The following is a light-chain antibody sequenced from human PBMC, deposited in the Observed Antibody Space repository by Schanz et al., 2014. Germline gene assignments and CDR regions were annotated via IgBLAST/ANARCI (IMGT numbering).Light chain of an antibody. J-gene: IGLJ1*01. CDR1: SSDVGDYNY. Sequence: QSALTQPASVSGSPGQSITISCTGTSSDVGDYNYVSWYQQHPGKAPKLIIYGVTNRPSGVSNRFSGSKSGNTASLTISGLQAEDEADYYCFSYAGSGLYVFGTGTKLTVL. CDR2: GVT. CDR3: FSYAGSGLYV. V-gene: IGLV2-14*03.